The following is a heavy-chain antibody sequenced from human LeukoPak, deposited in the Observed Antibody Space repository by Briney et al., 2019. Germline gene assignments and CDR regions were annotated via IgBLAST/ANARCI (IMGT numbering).Heavy chain of an antibody. J-gene: IGHJ3*02. CDR1: GFTFSSYG. Sequence: GGSLRLSCAASGFTFSSYGMHWARQAPGKGLEWVAVIWYDGSNKYYADSVKGRFTISRDNSKNTLYLQMNSLRAEDTAVYYCARDSGGSGAAGAFDIWGQGTMVTVSS. CDR2: IWYDGSNK. V-gene: IGHV3-33*01. CDR3: ARDSGGSGAAGAFDI. D-gene: IGHD3-10*01.